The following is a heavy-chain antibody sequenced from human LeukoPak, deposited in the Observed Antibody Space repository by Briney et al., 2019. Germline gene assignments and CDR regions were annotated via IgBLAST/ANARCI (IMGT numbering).Heavy chain of an antibody. CDR1: GYTFTGYY. J-gene: IGHJ4*02. CDR2: INPSSGGT. Sequence: ASVKVSCKASGYTFTGYYMHWVRQAPGQGLEWMGWINPSSGGTNYAQKFQGRVTMTRDTSISTAYMELSSLRSEDTAVYYCASRYGSGSQYFDYWGQGTLVTVSS. V-gene: IGHV1-2*02. CDR3: ASRYGSGSQYFDY. D-gene: IGHD3-10*01.